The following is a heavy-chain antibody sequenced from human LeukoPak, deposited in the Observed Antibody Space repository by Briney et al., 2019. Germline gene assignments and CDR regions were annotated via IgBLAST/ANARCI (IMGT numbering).Heavy chain of an antibody. Sequence: SETLSLTCTVSGDSISNSNYHWGWIRQPPGKGLEWIACIYYRGNTYYNPSLQSRGTLSLDTSKKQFSLKLSSVTAADTAVYYCTQGAGWLIDYWGQGILVSVSS. CDR1: GDSISNSNYH. CDR2: IYYRGNT. J-gene: IGHJ4*02. D-gene: IGHD3-16*01. CDR3: TQGAGWLIDY. V-gene: IGHV4-39*07.